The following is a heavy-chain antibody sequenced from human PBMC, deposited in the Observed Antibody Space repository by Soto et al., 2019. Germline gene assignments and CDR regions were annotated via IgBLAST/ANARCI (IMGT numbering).Heavy chain of an antibody. CDR3: AMRVGATDY. J-gene: IGHJ4*02. V-gene: IGHV3-30*03. CDR1: GFTFYTSA. D-gene: IGHD1-26*01. CDR2: ISYDGNSK. Sequence: PGGSLRLSCAASGFTFYTSALHWVRQAPGKGLEWVTFISYDGNSKYYTDSVKGRFTISRDNSKNTLYLQMNSLRAEDTAVYYCAMRVGATDYWGQGTLVTVSS.